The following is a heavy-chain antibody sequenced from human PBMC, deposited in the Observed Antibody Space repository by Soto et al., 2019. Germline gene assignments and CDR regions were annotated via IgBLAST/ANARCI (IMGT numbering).Heavy chain of an antibody. CDR1: GYTFASYA. V-gene: IGHV1-18*01. D-gene: IGHD5-18*01. CDR3: ARDHTAPDY. CDR2: ISAYNGNT. Sequence: QVQLVQSGAEVKKPGASVKVSCKASGYTFASYAISWMRQAPGQGLEWMGWISAYNGNTNYAQKLQGRVTMTTDTSPRTAHKELRSLRPDDTAVYYCARDHTAPDYWGQGTLVTVSS. J-gene: IGHJ4*02.